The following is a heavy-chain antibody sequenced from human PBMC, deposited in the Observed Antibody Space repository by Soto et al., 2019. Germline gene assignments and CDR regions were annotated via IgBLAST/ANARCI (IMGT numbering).Heavy chain of an antibody. CDR1: GGSISSGDYY. Sequence: QVQLQESGPGLVKPSQTLSLTCTVSGGSISSGDYYWSWIRQPPGKGLEWIGSIYYSGSTYYNPSLRSRVTISVATSKNQFSLKLNSVTAADTAVYYCASRHSSPYFDYWGQGTLVTVSS. D-gene: IGHD6-13*01. V-gene: IGHV4-30-4*01. J-gene: IGHJ4*02. CDR2: IYYSGST. CDR3: ASRHSSPYFDY.